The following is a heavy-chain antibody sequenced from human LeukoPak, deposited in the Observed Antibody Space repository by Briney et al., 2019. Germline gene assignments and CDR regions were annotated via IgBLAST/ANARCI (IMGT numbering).Heavy chain of an antibody. CDR1: GFTFSSYW. CDR3: TTLYGGSLDY. Sequence: PGGSLRLSCAASGFTFSSYWMYWVRHAPGKGLVWVSRIKTDGSSTSYADSVRGRFTISRDNAKNTLYLQMNSLRVEDTAVYYCTTLYGGSLDYWGQGTLVTVSS. D-gene: IGHD5-12*01. J-gene: IGHJ4*02. CDR2: IKTDGSST. V-gene: IGHV3-74*01.